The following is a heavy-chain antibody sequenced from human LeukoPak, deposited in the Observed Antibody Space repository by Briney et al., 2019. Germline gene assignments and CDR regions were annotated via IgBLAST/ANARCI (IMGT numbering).Heavy chain of an antibody. Sequence: GGSLRLSCAASGFTFDDYAMHWVRQAPGKGLEWVSGISWNSGSIGYADSVKGRFTISRDNAKNSLYLQMNSLRAEDTALYYCAKEFLEVAGTPGGVYYFDYWGQGTLVTVSS. CDR3: AKEFLEVAGTPGGVYYFDY. D-gene: IGHD6-19*01. J-gene: IGHJ4*02. CDR1: GFTFDDYA. CDR2: ISWNSGSI. V-gene: IGHV3-9*01.